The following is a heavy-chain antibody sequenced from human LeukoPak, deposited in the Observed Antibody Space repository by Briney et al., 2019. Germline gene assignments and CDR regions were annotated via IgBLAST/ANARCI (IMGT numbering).Heavy chain of an antibody. CDR2: ISGSGGST. V-gene: IGHV3-23*01. J-gene: IGHJ1*01. D-gene: IGHD3-22*01. Sequence: PGGSLRLSCAASGFTFSSYAMSWVRQAPGKGLEWVSAISGSGGSTHYADSVKGRFTISRDNSKNTLYLQMNSLRAEDTAVYYCAKDLTGRRVVVITSFQHWGQGTLVTVSS. CDR3: AKDLTGRRVVVITSFQH. CDR1: GFTFSSYA.